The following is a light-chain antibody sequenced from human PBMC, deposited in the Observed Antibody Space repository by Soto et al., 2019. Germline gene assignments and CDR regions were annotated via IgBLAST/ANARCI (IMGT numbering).Light chain of an antibody. CDR1: QSINTF. CDR2: AAS. J-gene: IGKJ2*01. Sequence: DIQMTQSPSSLSASLGDRVTITCRASQSINTFLNWYQQQPGRAPKVLIYAASSLQSGVPSRFSGNGSGTEFTLTISSLQPADFVTYFCQQTYRPSYTFAQGTRLEIK. CDR3: QQTYRPSYT. V-gene: IGKV1-39*01.